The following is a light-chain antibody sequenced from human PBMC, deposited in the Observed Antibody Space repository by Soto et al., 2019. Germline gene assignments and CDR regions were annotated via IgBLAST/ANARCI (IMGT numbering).Light chain of an antibody. J-gene: IGLJ1*01. V-gene: IGLV2-23*01. CDR1: SSDVGSYNF. Sequence: QSVLTQPASVSGSPGHSITISCTGTSSDVGSYNFVSWYQQHPGKAPKLMIYEASKRPSGVSNRFSGSKSGNTASLTISGLQPEDEADYYCCSYAGSSTYVFGAGTKVTVL. CDR2: EAS. CDR3: CSYAGSSTYV.